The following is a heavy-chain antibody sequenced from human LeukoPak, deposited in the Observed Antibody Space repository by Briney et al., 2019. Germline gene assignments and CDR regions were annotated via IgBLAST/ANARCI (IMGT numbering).Heavy chain of an antibody. CDR2: ISWNSGSI. J-gene: IGHJ5*02. D-gene: IGHD3-10*01. CDR1: GFTFDDYA. V-gene: IGHV3-9*01. Sequence: PGGSLRLSCAASGFTFDDYAMHWVRQAPGKGLEWVSGISWNSGSIGYADSVKGRFTISRDNAKNSLYPQMNSLRAEDTALYYCAKALGVSAGNFDPWGQGTLVTVSS. CDR3: AKALGVSAGNFDP.